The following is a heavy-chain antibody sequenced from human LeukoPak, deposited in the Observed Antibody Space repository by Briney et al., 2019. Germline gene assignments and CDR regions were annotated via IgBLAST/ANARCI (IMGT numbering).Heavy chain of an antibody. CDR2: ISSSSSTI. CDR1: GFTFSSYS. J-gene: IGHJ4*02. D-gene: IGHD5-12*01. V-gene: IGHV3-48*04. CDR3: ARNKGYSGYDLSC. Sequence: GGSLRLSCAASGFTFSSYSMNWVRQAPGKGLEWVSYISSSSSTIYYADSVKGRFTISRDNAKNTLYLQMNSLRAEDTAVYYCARNKGYSGYDLSCWGQGTLVTVSS.